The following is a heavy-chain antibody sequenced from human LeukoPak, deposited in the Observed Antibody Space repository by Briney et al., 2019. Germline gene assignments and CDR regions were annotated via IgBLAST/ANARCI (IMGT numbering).Heavy chain of an antibody. Sequence: GGSLRLSCDTSGFTFNRFTMSWVRQAPGKGLEWVSSISGSAISIDYADSVKGRFTISRDNAKNSVHLQMNSLRAEDTAVYYCARGGDSFSEAAFWGQGTLVTVSS. CDR1: GFTFNRFT. J-gene: IGHJ1*01. D-gene: IGHD6-25*01. V-gene: IGHV3-21*01. CDR3: ARGGDSFSEAAF. CDR2: ISGSAISI.